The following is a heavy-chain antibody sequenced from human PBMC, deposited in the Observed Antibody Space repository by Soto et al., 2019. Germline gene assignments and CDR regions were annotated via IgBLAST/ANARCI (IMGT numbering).Heavy chain of an antibody. CDR3: AQGVHYFY. D-gene: IGHD1-26*01. CDR2: ISAYNGNT. CDR1: GYTCTTYG. Sequence: QIQLVQSGAEVKEPGASVKVSCKASGYTCTTYGITWVRQAPGPGLEWMGWISAYNGNTNDAQKLQGRVTMTTDTSTSTAYMELRSLRSDDTAVYYCAQGVHYFYWGQGTLVTVSS. J-gene: IGHJ4*02. V-gene: IGHV1-18*04.